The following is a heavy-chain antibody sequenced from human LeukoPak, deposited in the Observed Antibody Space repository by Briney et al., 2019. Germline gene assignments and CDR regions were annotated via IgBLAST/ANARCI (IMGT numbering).Heavy chain of an antibody. CDR2: IYYSGST. J-gene: IGHJ3*02. V-gene: IGHV4-31*03. CDR3: ARVVVPAAHPDAFDI. D-gene: IGHD2-2*01. Sequence: SQTLSLTCTVSGGSISSGGYYWSWIRQHPGTGLEWIGYIYYSGSTYYNPSLKSRVTISVYTSKNQFSLKLSSVTAADTAVYYCARVVVPAAHPDAFDIWGQGTMVTVSS. CDR1: GGSISSGGYY.